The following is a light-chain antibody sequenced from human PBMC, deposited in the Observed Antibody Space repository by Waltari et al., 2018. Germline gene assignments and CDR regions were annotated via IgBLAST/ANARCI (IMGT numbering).Light chain of an antibody. CDR2: FRLALDK. Sequence: QAVLTQPSSLSASPGASVRLTCTLHSGINVADRKIYWYQQKPGKPPQYLLRFRLALDKRCAFGPPGRFSGSKHASANAGILLIAVLQSEDEADYYCMIWHSSASVFGGGTTLTVL. V-gene: IGLV5-45*03. CDR1: SGINVADRK. J-gene: IGLJ2*01. CDR3: MIWHSSASV.